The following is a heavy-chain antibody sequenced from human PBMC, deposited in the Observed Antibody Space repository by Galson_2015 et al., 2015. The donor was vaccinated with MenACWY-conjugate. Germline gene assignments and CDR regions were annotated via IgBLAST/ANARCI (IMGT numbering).Heavy chain of an antibody. CDR2: VYWNDDK. Sequence: QPPGKAPEWLAFVYWNDDKRYSPSLRSRLTITKDTSRNQVVLTMTNMDPADTSIFYCAYRTHVTSVDFWGQGTLVTVSS. J-gene: IGHJ4*02. CDR3: AYRTHVTSVDF. V-gene: IGHV2-5*01. D-gene: IGHD2-21*02.